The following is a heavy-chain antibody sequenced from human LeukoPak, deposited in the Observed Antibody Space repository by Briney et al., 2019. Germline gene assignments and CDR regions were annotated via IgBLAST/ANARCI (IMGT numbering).Heavy chain of an antibody. J-gene: IGHJ4*02. Sequence: RGSLRLSCAASGLTFSGTYMSWIRQAPGKGLEWVSYISDSGTFAEYTDSVKGRFTISKDNAKNSLYLQMNSLRAEDTAMYYCARDINWNDLDFWGQGSLVTVSS. CDR2: ISDSGTFA. D-gene: IGHD1-20*01. CDR1: GLTFSGTY. CDR3: ARDINWNDLDF. V-gene: IGHV3-11*05.